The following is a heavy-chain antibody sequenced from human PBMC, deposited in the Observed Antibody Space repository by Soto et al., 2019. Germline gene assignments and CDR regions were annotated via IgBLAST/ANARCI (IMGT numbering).Heavy chain of an antibody. CDR3: AKDISGRGSFYYYFGMDV. D-gene: IGHD1-26*01. J-gene: IGHJ6*02. CDR1: GFTFSSYA. Sequence: EVQLLESGGGLVQPGGSLRLSCAASGFTFSSYAMGWVRQAPGKGLEWVSAISDSGDGTYYAVSVKGRFTISRDNGKNLLYLQMNSLRAEDTAFYYCAKDISGRGSFYYYFGMDVWGQGTTVTVSS. CDR2: ISDSGDGT. V-gene: IGHV3-23*01.